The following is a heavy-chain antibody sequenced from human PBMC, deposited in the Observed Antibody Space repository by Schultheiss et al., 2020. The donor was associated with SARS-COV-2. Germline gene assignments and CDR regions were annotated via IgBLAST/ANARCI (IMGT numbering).Heavy chain of an antibody. V-gene: IGHV5-51*01. J-gene: IGHJ6*02. CDR1: GYSFTSYW. Sequence: GESLKISCKGSGYSFTSYWIGWVRQMPGKGLEWMGIIYPGDSDTRYSPSFQGQVTISADKSISTAYLQWSSLKASDTAMYYCASSRQGGYYYYGMDVWGQGTTVTVAS. CDR3: ASSRQGGYYYYGMDV. D-gene: IGHD6-6*01. CDR2: IYPGDSDT.